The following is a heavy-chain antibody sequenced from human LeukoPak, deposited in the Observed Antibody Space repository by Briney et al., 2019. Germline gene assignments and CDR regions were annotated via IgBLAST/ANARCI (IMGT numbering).Heavy chain of an antibody. Sequence: GGSLRLSCAASGFTISTYGMSWVRQAPGKGLEWVSSISGGTTYYADSVKGRFTISRDNSKNTASLQMNSLRAEDTAVYYCAKSVYHSGNYWGQGTLVAVSS. CDR2: ISGGTT. CDR3: AKSVYHSGNY. J-gene: IGHJ4*02. D-gene: IGHD3-10*01. CDR1: GFTISTYG. V-gene: IGHV3-23*01.